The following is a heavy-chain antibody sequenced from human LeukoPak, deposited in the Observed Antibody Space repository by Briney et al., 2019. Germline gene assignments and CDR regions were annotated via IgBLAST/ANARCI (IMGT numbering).Heavy chain of an antibody. CDR3: ARDRAQYYYDSSGYQKDAYSGY. CDR2: INHSGST. CDR1: GGSFSGYY. D-gene: IGHD3-22*01. J-gene: IGHJ4*02. V-gene: IGHV4-34*01. Sequence: SETLSLTCAVYGGSFSGYYWSWIRQPPGKGLEWIGEINHSGSTNYNPSLKSRVIISVDTSKDQFSLKLSSVTAADTAVYYCARDRAQYYYDSSGYQKDAYSGYWGQGTLVTVSS.